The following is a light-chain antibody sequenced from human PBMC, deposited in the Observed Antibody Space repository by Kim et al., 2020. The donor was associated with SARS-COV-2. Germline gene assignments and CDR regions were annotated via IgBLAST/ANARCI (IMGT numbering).Light chain of an antibody. CDR2: EGS. CDR1: HSDVGSYNL. CDR3: CSYAGSSTYV. V-gene: IGLV2-23*01. Sequence: GESITNTCTGIHSDVGSYNLVSWYPQHPGKAPKLMIYEGSKRPSGVSNRFSGSKSGNTASLTISGLQAEGEADYYCCSYAGSSTYVFGTGTKVTVL. J-gene: IGLJ1*01.